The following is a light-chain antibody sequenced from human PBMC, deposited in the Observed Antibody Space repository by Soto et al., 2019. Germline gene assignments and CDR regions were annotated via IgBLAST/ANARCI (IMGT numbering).Light chain of an antibody. CDR3: QKYDIAPRT. Sequence: DIQMTQSPSSLSASVGDRVTITCRASQDISNYLAWYQQRPGKVPKLLIYAASTLQSGVPSRFSGSGSGTDFTLIISSLQPEDVATYYCQKYDIAPRTFGGGTKVEIK. CDR2: AAS. CDR1: QDISNY. V-gene: IGKV1-27*01. J-gene: IGKJ4*01.